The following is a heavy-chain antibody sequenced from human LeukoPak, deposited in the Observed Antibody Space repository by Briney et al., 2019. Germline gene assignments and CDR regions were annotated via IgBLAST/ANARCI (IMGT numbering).Heavy chain of an antibody. Sequence: GGSLRLSCAASGFTFNSYWMSWVRQAPGKGLEWVANIKQDGSEKYYVDSVKGRFTISRDNAKNSLYLQMNSLRAEDTAVYYCARAPIHSSGYYWDYWGQGTLVTVSS. D-gene: IGHD3-22*01. J-gene: IGHJ4*02. V-gene: IGHV3-7*01. CDR1: GFTFNSYW. CDR2: IKQDGSEK. CDR3: ARAPIHSSGYYWDY.